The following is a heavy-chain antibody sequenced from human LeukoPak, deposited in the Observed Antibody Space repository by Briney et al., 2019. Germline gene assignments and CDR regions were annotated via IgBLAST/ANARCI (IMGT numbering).Heavy chain of an antibody. J-gene: IGHJ3*02. D-gene: IGHD7-27*01. CDR2: INPNSGGT. CDR3: ARDILTDDAFDI. Sequence: ASVKVSCKASGYTFTGYFMHWVRQAPGQGLEXMGWINPNSGGTNYAQXFQGRVTMTRDTSISTAYMELSRLTSDDTAVYYCARDILTDDAFDIWGQGTMVTVSS. CDR1: GYTFTGYF. V-gene: IGHV1-2*02.